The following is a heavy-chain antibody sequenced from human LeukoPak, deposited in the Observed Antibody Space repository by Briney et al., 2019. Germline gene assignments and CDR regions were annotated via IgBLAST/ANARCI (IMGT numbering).Heavy chain of an antibody. CDR1: GYTFTGYY. D-gene: IGHD6-19*01. CDR3: ARGDSSGWYGFDY. V-gene: IGHV1-2*02. Sequence: GSVKVPCKASGYTFTGYYMHWVRQAPGQGLEWMGWINPNSGGTNYAQKFQGRVTMTRDTSISTAYMELSRLRSDDTAVYYCARGDSSGWYGFDYWGQGTLVTVSS. CDR2: INPNSGGT. J-gene: IGHJ4*02.